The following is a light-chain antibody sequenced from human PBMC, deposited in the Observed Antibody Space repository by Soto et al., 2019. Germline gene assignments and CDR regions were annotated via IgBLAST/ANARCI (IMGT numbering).Light chain of an antibody. CDR1: QSVLYSSNNKNY. Sequence: DIVMTHSPDSLAVSLGERATINCKSSQSVLYSSNNKNYLAWYQQKPGQPPKLLIYWGSTRESGVPDRFRGSGSGTDCPLTISSLQAQDVAVCDCQQYWSTAHTLGGGTKVEIK. V-gene: IGKV4-1*01. CDR3: QQYWSTAHT. J-gene: IGKJ4*01. CDR2: WGS.